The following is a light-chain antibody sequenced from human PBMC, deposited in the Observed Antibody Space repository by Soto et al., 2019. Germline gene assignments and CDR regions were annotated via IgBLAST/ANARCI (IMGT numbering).Light chain of an antibody. Sequence: QSALTQPASVSGSPGQSITISCTGTSSDVGGYNFVSWYQQHPGKAPKLMIYAVSNRPSGVSNRFSGSKSGNTASLTISGLQAEDEADYYCSSYTITSTLEVFGTGTKVTVL. CDR1: SSDVGGYNF. J-gene: IGLJ1*01. CDR3: SSYTITSTLEV. CDR2: AVS. V-gene: IGLV2-14*01.